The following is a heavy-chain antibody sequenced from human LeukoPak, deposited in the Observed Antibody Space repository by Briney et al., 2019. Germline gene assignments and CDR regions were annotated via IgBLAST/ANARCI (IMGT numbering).Heavy chain of an antibody. Sequence: GGSLRLSCAASGFTVSGYYINWVRQAPGKGLEWVSAIYSGGGTYYADSVKGRFTISRDNSKNTLYLQMNGLRGEDTAVYYCVRDATTGDYFFDYWGQGTLVTVSS. CDR1: GFTVSGYY. CDR2: IYSGGGT. D-gene: IGHD3-9*01. V-gene: IGHV3-53*01. J-gene: IGHJ4*02. CDR3: VRDATTGDYFFDY.